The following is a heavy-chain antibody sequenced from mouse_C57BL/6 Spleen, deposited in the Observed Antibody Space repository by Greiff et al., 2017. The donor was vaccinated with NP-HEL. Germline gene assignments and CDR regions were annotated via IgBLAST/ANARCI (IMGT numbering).Heavy chain of an antibody. CDR3: ARCAIYNADYDKDY. Sequence: VQLQESGPELVKPGASVKISCKASGYAFSSSWMNWVKQRPGKGLEWIGRIYPGDGDTNYNGKFKGKATLTADQSSSTAYMQLSSLTSEESAVYVFARCAIYNADYDKDYWGQGTPLTVSS. CDR1: GYAFSSSW. CDR2: IYPGDGDT. D-gene: IGHD2-4*01. V-gene: IGHV1-82*01. J-gene: IGHJ2*01.